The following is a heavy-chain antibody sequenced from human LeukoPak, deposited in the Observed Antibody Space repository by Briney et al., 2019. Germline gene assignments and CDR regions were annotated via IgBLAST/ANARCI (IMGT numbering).Heavy chain of an antibody. CDR3: ADSEPGYDFWSGYYRFDY. Sequence: SETLSLTCTVSGGSISSSSYYWGWIRQPPGKGLEWIGSIYYSGSTYYNPSLKSRVTISVDTSKNQFSLKLSSVTAADTAVYHCADSEPGYDFWSGYYRFDYWGQGTLVTVSS. J-gene: IGHJ4*02. CDR1: GGSISSSSYY. D-gene: IGHD3-3*01. CDR2: IYYSGST. V-gene: IGHV4-39*01.